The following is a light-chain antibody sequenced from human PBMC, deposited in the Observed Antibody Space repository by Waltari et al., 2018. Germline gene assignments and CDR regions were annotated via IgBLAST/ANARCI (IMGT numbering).Light chain of an antibody. J-gene: IGKJ4*01. CDR1: QSIISY. V-gene: IGKV1-39*01. CDR2: SAS. Sequence: DIQMTQSPSSLSASVGDRVTITCRASQSIISYLNWYQQKPGKAPKLLIYSASSLQIGVPSRFSGSGSGTDFTLTISSLQPEDFSTYYCQQSYSTPLTFGGGTKVEIK. CDR3: QQSYSTPLT.